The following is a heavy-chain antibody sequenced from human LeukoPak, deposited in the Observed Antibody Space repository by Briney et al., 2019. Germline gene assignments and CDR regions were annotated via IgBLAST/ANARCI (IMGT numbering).Heavy chain of an antibody. CDR3: VRIPNSANFPNWFDP. J-gene: IGHJ5*02. CDR2: ISSSSDYI. Sequence: GRSLRLSCAASGFTFSSSTMNWVRRAPGKGLGWVSSISSSSDYIYYADSVKGRFTISRDNAKNSLYLQMNSPRVEDTAVYYCVRIPNSANFPNWFDPWGQGTLVTVSS. V-gene: IGHV3-21*01. CDR1: GFTFSSST. D-gene: IGHD4/OR15-4a*01.